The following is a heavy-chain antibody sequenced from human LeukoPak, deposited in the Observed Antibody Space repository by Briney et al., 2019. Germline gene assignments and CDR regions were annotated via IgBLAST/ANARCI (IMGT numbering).Heavy chain of an antibody. CDR1: GFTFSSYS. D-gene: IGHD6-19*01. CDR2: ISSSSSYI. CDR3: ARDSRLAVAGSFDY. Sequence: GGSLRLSCAASGFTFSSYSMNWVRQAPGKGLEWVSSISSSSSYIYYADSVKGRFTISRDNAKNSLHLQMNSLRAEDTAVYYCARDSRLAVAGSFDYWGQGTLVTVSS. V-gene: IGHV3-21*01. J-gene: IGHJ4*02.